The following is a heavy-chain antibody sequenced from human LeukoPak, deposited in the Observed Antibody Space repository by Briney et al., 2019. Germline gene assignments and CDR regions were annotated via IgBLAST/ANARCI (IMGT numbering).Heavy chain of an antibody. CDR1: GFTFTSFA. Sequence: GGSLRLSCAASGFTFTSFAMSWVRQAPGPGLELVSGISGSGGDTYYADSVKGRFTISGDNSKNTLSLQMNSLRAEDTAVYYCAKHTLGYCSSTSCYVGVAFDIWGQGTMVTVSS. V-gene: IGHV3-23*01. D-gene: IGHD2-2*01. J-gene: IGHJ3*02. CDR2: ISGSGGDT. CDR3: AKHTLGYCSSTSCYVGVAFDI.